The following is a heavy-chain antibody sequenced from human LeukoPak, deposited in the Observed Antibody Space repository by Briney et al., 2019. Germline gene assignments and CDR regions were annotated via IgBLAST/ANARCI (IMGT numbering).Heavy chain of an antibody. D-gene: IGHD4-23*01. CDR3: ASPAVVTDTSSDY. CDR2: ISDSGGST. CDR1: GFPFSSYA. V-gene: IGHV3-64*03. Sequence: QPGGSLRLSCSASGFPFSSYAMHWVRQAPGKGLEYVSAISDSGGSTYCADSVKGRFTISRDNSKNTLYLQMSSLRAEDTAVYYCASPAVVTDTSSDYWGQGTLVTVSS. J-gene: IGHJ4*02.